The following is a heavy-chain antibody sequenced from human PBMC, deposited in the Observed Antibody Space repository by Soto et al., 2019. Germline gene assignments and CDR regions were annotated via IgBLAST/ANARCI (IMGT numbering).Heavy chain of an antibody. V-gene: IGHV1-3*01. J-gene: IGHJ4*02. Sequence: QVQLVQSGAEVKKPGASVKVSCKASGYTFTSYAMHWVRQAPGQRLEWMGWINAGNGNTKYSQKFQGRVTITRDTSASTAYMELSSLRSEDTAVYYCARDMGFGLSDYWGQGTLVNFSS. CDR3: ARDMGFGLSDY. D-gene: IGHD3-10*01. CDR1: GYTFTSYA. CDR2: INAGNGNT.